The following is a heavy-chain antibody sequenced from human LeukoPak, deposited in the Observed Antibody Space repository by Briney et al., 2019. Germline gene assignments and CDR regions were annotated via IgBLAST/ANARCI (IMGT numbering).Heavy chain of an antibody. J-gene: IGHJ4*02. Sequence: GASVKVSCTAPGYTFTGSYMHWVRQAPGQGLEWMGWINPNSGGTKYALKFQGRVTMIRDTSINTAYMELSRLRSDDTAVYYCARGDGSSWGNFDLWCQGNLVTVSS. D-gene: IGHD6-13*01. CDR1: GYTFTGSY. CDR2: INPNSGGT. V-gene: IGHV1-2*02. CDR3: ARGDGSSWGNFDL.